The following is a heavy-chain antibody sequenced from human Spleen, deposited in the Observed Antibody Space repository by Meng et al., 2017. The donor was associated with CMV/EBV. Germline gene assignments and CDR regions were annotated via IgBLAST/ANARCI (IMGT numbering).Heavy chain of an antibody. V-gene: IGHV1-69*02. CDR2: IIPILSIA. CDR1: GGTFSGYT. J-gene: IGHJ5*02. Sequence: KASGGTFSGYTISWVRQAPGQGLEWMGRIIPILSIANYAQKFQGRVTITADKSTSTAYMELSSLRSEDTAVYYCASGPSSTSNWFDPWGQGTLVTVSS. D-gene: IGHD2-2*01. CDR3: ASGPSSTSNWFDP.